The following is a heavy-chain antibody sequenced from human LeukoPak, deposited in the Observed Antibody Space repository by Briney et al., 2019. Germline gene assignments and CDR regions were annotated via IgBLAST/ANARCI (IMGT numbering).Heavy chain of an antibody. CDR3: ARGKYSSRGGAFDI. CDR1: GFTFSSYW. Sequence: GSLRLSCAASGFTFSSYWMSWVRQAPGKGLEWVANIKQDGSEKYYVDSVKGRFTISRDNAKNSLYLQMNSLRAEDTAVYYCARGKYSSRGGAFDIWGQGTMVTVSS. CDR2: IKQDGSEK. V-gene: IGHV3-7*01. J-gene: IGHJ3*02. D-gene: IGHD6-19*01.